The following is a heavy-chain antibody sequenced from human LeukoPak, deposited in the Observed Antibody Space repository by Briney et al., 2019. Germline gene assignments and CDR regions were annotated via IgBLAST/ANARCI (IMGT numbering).Heavy chain of an antibody. CDR3: ARDPDGYNLIDY. J-gene: IGHJ4*02. D-gene: IGHD5-24*01. CDR2: INPNSGGT. Sequence: ASVKVSCKAFGYTFTGYYMHWVRQAPGQGLEWMGWINPNSGGTNYAQKFQGRVTMTRDTSISTAYMELSRLRSDDTAVYYCARDPDGYNLIDYWGQGTLVTVSS. CDR1: GYTFTGYY. V-gene: IGHV1-2*02.